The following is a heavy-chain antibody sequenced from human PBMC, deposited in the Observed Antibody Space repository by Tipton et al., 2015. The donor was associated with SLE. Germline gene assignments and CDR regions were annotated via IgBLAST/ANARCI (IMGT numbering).Heavy chain of an antibody. V-gene: IGHV4-4*09. J-gene: IGHJ4*02. CDR3: TRGVGARGSNLDY. CDR2: IYHDGST. Sequence: TLSLTCTVSGGSISSYFWSWIRQPPGKGLEWIGYIYHDGSTNYNPSLKSRVSISIDTSKNQFSLKLSSVTAADTAVYYCTRGVGARGSNLDYWGQGTLVTVSS. D-gene: IGHD1-26*01. CDR1: GGSISSYF.